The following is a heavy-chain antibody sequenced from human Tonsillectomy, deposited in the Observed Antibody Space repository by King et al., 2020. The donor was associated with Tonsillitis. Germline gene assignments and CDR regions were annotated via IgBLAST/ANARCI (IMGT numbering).Heavy chain of an antibody. J-gene: IGHJ4*02. CDR2: ISWHSGSI. Sequence: EVQLVESGGGLVQPGRSLRLSCAASGVIFDDYAMHWVRQAPGKGLEWVPGISWHSGSIVYADSVKGRFTISRDNAKDSLYLQMNSLRAEDTALYYCAKDRGYSYGTTNLYYWGQGTLVTVSS. V-gene: IGHV3-9*01. CDR1: GVIFDDYA. CDR3: AKDRGYSYGTTNLYY. D-gene: IGHD5-18*01.